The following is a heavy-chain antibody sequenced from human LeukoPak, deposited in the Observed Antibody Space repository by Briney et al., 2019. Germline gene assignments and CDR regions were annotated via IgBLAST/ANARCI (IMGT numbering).Heavy chain of an antibody. D-gene: IGHD6-13*01. Sequence: ASVTVSCKASGYTFTSYYMHWVRQAPGQGLEWMGIINPSGGSTSYAQKFQGRVTMTRDTSTSTVYIELSSLRSEDTAVYYCARDHQTSYSSSWYDYYYYGMDVWGQGTTVTVSS. V-gene: IGHV1-46*01. CDR3: ARDHQTSYSSSWYDYYYYGMDV. CDR2: INPSGGST. CDR1: GYTFTSYY. J-gene: IGHJ6*02.